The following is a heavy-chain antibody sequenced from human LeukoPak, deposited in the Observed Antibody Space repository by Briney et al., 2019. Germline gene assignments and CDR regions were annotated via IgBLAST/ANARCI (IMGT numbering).Heavy chain of an antibody. Sequence: GGSLRLSCAASGFTFSDYWMTWLGQAPGKGLEWVANLKQDGSDKHYVDSVKGRFIISRDNAKNSLYLQMNSLRAEDTAVYYCARAGYTYITLYYWGQGTLVTVSS. CDR2: LKQDGSDK. J-gene: IGHJ4*02. D-gene: IGHD5-18*01. CDR1: GFTFSDYW. CDR3: ARAGYTYITLYY. V-gene: IGHV3-7*01.